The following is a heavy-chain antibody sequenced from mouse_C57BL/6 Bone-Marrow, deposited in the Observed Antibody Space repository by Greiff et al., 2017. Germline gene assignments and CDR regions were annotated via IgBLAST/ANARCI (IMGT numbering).Heavy chain of an antibody. V-gene: IGHV5-6*01. CDR1: GFTFSSYG. CDR3: ARHRSYYAMDY. J-gene: IGHJ4*01. Sequence: EVQLVESGGDLVKPGGSLKLSCAASGFTFSSYGMSWVRQTPDKRLEWVATISSGGSYTYSPDSVKGRFTISRDNAKNTLYLQMSSLKSEDTAMYYCARHRSYYAMDYWGQGTSVTVSS. CDR2: ISSGGSYT. D-gene: IGHD1-1*01.